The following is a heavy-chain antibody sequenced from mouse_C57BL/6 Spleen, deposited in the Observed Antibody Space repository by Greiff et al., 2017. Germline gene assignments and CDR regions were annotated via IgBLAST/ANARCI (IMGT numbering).Heavy chain of an antibody. Sequence: EVQRVESGEGLVKPGGSLKLSYAASGFTFSSYAMSWVRQTPEKRLEWVAYISSGGDYIYYADTVKGRFTISRDNARNTLYLQMSSLKSEDTAMYYCTRGTTVVAMDYWGQGTSVTVSS. J-gene: IGHJ4*01. CDR1: GFTFSSYA. V-gene: IGHV5-9-1*02. D-gene: IGHD1-1*01. CDR2: ISSGGDYI. CDR3: TRGTTVVAMDY.